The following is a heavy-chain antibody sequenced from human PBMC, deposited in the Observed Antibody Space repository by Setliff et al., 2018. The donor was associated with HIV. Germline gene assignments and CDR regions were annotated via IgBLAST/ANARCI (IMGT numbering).Heavy chain of an antibody. D-gene: IGHD5-12*01. J-gene: IGHJ4*02. CDR3: AKDPRAAVATICDY. Sequence: ASVKVSCKASGYTFTDYYIHWVRQATGHGLEWVGRINPKSGVTSYAQNFRARVTMTRDTSSTTAYMELSTLRAEDTAVYYCAKDPRAAVATICDYWGQGTLVTVSS. CDR2: INPKSGVT. V-gene: IGHV1-2*06. CDR1: GYTFTDYY.